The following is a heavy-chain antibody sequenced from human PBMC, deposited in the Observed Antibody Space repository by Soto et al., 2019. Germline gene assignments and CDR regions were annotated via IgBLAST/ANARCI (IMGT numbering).Heavy chain of an antibody. V-gene: IGHV4-59*01. CDR3: ARDYGTGNWYVDL. CDR2: IYYSGST. D-gene: IGHD1-26*01. CDR1: GGYSINYY. J-gene: IGHJ2*01. Sequence: SESLNLTWRVSGGYSINYYGLLIRQPPGKGLEWIGYIYYSGSTHCNPALKSRVTISGDTDKDQFSLKLSSVTAEDTAVYYCARDYGTGNWYVDLWGSGTLVTVSS.